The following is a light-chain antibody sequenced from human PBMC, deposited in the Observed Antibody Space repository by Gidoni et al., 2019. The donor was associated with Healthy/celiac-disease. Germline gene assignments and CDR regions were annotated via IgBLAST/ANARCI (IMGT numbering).Light chain of an antibody. J-gene: IGLJ3*02. CDR1: SSNIGSNT. Sequence: ASGTPGQRVTISCSGSSSNIGSNTVNWYQQLPGTAPKLLIYSNNQRPSGVPDRFSGSKSGTSASLAISGLQSEDEADYYCAAWDDSLNGWVFGGGTKLTVL. CDR2: SNN. V-gene: IGLV1-44*01. CDR3: AAWDDSLNGWV.